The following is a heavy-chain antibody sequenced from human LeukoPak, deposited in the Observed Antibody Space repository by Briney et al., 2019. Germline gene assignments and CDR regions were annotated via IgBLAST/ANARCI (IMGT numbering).Heavy chain of an antibody. CDR3: ARPLIVSGSEGDY. V-gene: IGHV3-7*03. CDR2: IKQDGSEK. J-gene: IGHJ4*02. CDR1: GFTFSSYW. D-gene: IGHD2-21*01. Sequence: GGSLRLSCAASGFTFSSYWMSWVRQAPGKGLEWVANIKQDGSEKYYVGSVKGRFTISRDNAKNSLYLQMNSLRAEDTAVYYCARPLIVSGSEGDYWGQGTLVTVSS.